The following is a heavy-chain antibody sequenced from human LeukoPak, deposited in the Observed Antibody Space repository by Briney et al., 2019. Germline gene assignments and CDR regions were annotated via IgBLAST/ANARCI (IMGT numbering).Heavy chain of an antibody. D-gene: IGHD2-2*01. CDR1: GFTFSDYY. Sequence: PGGSLRLSCAASGFTFSDYYMNWVRQASGKGLEWVSSISGRGTKYYADSVKGRFTISRDNAKNSLYLQMKSLRAEDTAVYYCARALISGYCSSTSCYGFDHWGQGTLVTVSS. J-gene: IGHJ4*02. CDR3: ARALISGYCSSTSCYGFDH. CDR2: ISGRGTK. V-gene: IGHV3-69-1*02.